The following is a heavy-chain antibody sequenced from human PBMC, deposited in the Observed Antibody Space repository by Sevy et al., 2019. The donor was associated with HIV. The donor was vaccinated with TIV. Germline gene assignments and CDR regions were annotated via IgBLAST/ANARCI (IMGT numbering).Heavy chain of an antibody. CDR3: TSAPNYYGSGCYFDY. J-gene: IGHJ4*02. V-gene: IGHV3-74*01. D-gene: IGHD3-10*01. Sequence: GGSLRLSCAVSGFTFSRYWMHWVRQAPGKGLVWVSRINSDGSSTNYADSVKGRFTISRDNAKNTLYLQMNSLRAEDTAVYYCTSAPNYYGSGCYFDYWGQGTLVTVSS. CDR1: GFTFSRYW. CDR2: INSDGSST.